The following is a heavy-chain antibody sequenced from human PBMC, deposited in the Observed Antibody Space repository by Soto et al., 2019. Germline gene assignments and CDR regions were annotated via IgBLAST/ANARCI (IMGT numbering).Heavy chain of an antibody. CDR1: GFTFSSYG. J-gene: IGHJ4*02. CDR2: IWYDGSNK. V-gene: IGHV3-33*01. D-gene: IGHD6-25*01. CDR3: ARAPVAAKYYFDY. Sequence: GGSLRLSCAASGFTFSSYGMHWVHQAPGKGLEWVAVIWYDGSNKYYADSVKGRFTISRDNSKNTLYLQMNSLRAEDTAVYYCARAPVAAKYYFDYWGQGTLVTVSS.